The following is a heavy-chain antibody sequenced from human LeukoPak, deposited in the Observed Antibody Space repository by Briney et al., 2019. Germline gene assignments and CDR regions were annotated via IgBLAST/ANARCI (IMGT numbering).Heavy chain of an antibody. V-gene: IGHV3-30*02. J-gene: IGHJ4*02. D-gene: IGHD1-26*01. CDR3: AKDSWEVGATSEIDY. CDR2: IRYDGSDK. Sequence: GRSLKLSCAASGFTFSSYGMHWVRQAPGKGLEWVAFIRYDGSDKYYADSVKGRFTISRDNSKNTLFLQMNSLRPEDTAVYYCAKDSWEVGATSEIDYWGQGTLVTVSS. CDR1: GFTFSSYG.